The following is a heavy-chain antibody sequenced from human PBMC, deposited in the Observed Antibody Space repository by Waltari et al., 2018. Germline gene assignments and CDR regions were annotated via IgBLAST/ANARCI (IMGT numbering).Heavy chain of an antibody. Sequence: QLQLQESGPGLVKPSETLSLTCTASGDSISTTSNYWGWIRQAPGKGLEWVGFIHSSGSTYYNPSLKSRVTLSVETSKNQFSLRLTSVTAADTAVYYCARPANFYYDRGGYDYWGQGTLVTVSS. D-gene: IGHD3-22*01. CDR1: GDSISTTSNY. CDR2: IHSSGST. V-gene: IGHV4-39*01. CDR3: ARPANFYYDRGGYDY. J-gene: IGHJ4*02.